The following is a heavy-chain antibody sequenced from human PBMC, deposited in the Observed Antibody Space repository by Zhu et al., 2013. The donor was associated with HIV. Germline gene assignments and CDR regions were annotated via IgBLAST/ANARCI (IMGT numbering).Heavy chain of an antibody. CDR1: GGSVKNNNYY. CDR3: ARSAGGHAIGRTYFDL. CDR2: IYYTGST. J-gene: IGHJ4*02. D-gene: IGHD2-2*01. V-gene: IGHV4-61*01. Sequence: QVQLQESGPRLVKPSETLSLTCSVSGGSVKNNNYYWSWIRQPPGKGLEWIGYIYYTGSTSYNPSLKSRLTISVDTSRNQFSLNLNSVTAADTAVYYCARSAGGHAIGRTYFDLWGQGTLVTVSS.